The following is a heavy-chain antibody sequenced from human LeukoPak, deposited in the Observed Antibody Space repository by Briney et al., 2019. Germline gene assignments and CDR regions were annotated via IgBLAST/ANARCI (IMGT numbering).Heavy chain of an antibody. V-gene: IGHV3-30*04. D-gene: IGHD4-23*01. CDR2: ISYDGSNK. CDR3: AGDRFDIIRWSQSLDY. J-gene: IGHJ4*02. Sequence: GGSLRLSCAASGLIFRDQYVHWVRQAPGKGLEWVAVISYDGSNKYYADSVKGRFTISRDNSKNTLYLQMNSLRAEDTAVYYCAGDRFDIIRWSQSLDYWGQGTLVTVSS. CDR1: GLIFRDQY.